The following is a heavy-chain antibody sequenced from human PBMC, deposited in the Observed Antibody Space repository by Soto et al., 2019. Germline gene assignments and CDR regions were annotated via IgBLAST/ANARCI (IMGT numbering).Heavy chain of an antibody. CDR1: GGTFNSHT. J-gene: IGHJ6*02. CDR2: IMPMFGVT. V-gene: IGHV1-69*12. CDR3: AGEGVTSCMSLPWMGYHCYGLDV. Sequence: QVQLVQSGAEVKKPGSSVKVSCRAPGGTFNSHTISWVRQAPGQGLEWMGGIMPMFGVTNYARKFQGRLTMTANESTTTAYMEVSGRTSEDTAVYYCAGEGVTSCMSLPWMGYHCYGLDVWGQGTTVIVSS. D-gene: IGHD2-8*01.